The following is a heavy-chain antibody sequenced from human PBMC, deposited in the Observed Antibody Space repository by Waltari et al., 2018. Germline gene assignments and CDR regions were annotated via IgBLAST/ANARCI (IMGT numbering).Heavy chain of an antibody. D-gene: IGHD6-13*01. V-gene: IGHV4-34*01. CDR3: ARTGYSSSWSTADYFDY. J-gene: IGHJ4*02. CDR1: GGSFSRYY. Sequence: QVQPQPWGAGLLKPPEPLSPTCAVSGGSFSRYYWSWTRQPPGKGLEWIGEINHSGSTNYNPSLKSRVTISVDTSKNQFSLKLSSVTAADTAVYYCARTGYSSSWSTADYFDYWGQGTLVTVSS. CDR2: INHSGST.